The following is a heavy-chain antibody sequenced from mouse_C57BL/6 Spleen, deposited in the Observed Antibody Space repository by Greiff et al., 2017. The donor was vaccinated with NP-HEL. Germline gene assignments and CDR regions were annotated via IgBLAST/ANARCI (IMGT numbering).Heavy chain of an antibody. CDR3: ARGRLYQEDYAMDY. V-gene: IGHV1-54*01. D-gene: IGHD2-12*01. Sequence: VQLQQSGAELVRPGTSVKVSCKASGYAFTNYLIEWVKQRPGQGLEWIGVINPGSGGTNYNEKFKGKATLTADKSSSTAYMQLSSLTSEDSAVYFCARGRLYQEDYAMDYWGQGTSVTVSS. CDR1: GYAFTNYL. J-gene: IGHJ4*01. CDR2: INPGSGGT.